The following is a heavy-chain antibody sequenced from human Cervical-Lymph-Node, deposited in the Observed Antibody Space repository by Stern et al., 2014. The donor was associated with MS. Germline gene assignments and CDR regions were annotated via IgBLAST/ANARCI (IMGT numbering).Heavy chain of an antibody. CDR2: IYYSGST. CDR3: ARDGGGYNNGPEYFQH. J-gene: IGHJ1*01. V-gene: IGHV4-31*03. CDR1: GGSINSGGYY. D-gene: IGHD2-8*01. Sequence: QLQLQESGPGLVKPSQSLSLTCTLSGGSINSGGYYWSWIRQHPGKGLEWIGYIYYSGSTYYNPSLKSRVAISVDTSKNQFSLWLSSVTSADTAVYYCARDGGGYNNGPEYFQHWGQGTLVTVSS.